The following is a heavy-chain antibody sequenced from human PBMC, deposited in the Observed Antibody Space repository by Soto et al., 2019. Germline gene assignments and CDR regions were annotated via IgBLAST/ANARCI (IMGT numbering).Heavy chain of an antibody. CDR2: IIPILGIA. Sequence: ASVKVSCKASGGTFSSYTISWVRQAPGQGLEWMGRIIPILGIANYAQKFQGRVTITADKSTSTAYMELSSLRSEDTAVYYCARGGSSSSYYYYGMDVWGQGTTVTVSS. CDR1: GGTFSSYT. V-gene: IGHV1-69*02. J-gene: IGHJ6*02. CDR3: ARGGSSSSYYYYGMDV. D-gene: IGHD6-6*01.